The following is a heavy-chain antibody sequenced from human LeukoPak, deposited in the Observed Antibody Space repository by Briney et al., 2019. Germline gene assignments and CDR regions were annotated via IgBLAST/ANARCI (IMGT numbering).Heavy chain of an antibody. J-gene: IGHJ4*02. V-gene: IGHV3-23*01. CDR3: AKDNRGRDSTSFFDY. CDR2: ISGSGSST. D-gene: IGHD2-2*01. Sequence: GGSPRLSCAVSGFTFSSYAMSWVRQAPGKGLEWVSGISGSGSSTYYADSVKGRFTISRDNFKNTLYLQMNSLRAEDTAVYYCAKDNRGRDSTSFFDYWGQGTLVTVSS. CDR1: GFTFSSYA.